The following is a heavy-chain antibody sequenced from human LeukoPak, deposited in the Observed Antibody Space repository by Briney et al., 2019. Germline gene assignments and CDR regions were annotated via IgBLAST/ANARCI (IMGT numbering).Heavy chain of an antibody. CDR1: GFTFSDYY. J-gene: IGHJ3*02. D-gene: IGHD2-2*01. CDR2: ISSSGSTI. Sequence: GGSLRLSCAASGFTFSDYYMSWIRQAPGKGLEWVSYISSSGSTIYYADSVKGRFTISRDNAKNSLYLQMNSLRAEDTAVYYCARDSVVPAAIPDAFDIWGQGTMVTVSS. V-gene: IGHV3-11*04. CDR3: ARDSVVPAAIPDAFDI.